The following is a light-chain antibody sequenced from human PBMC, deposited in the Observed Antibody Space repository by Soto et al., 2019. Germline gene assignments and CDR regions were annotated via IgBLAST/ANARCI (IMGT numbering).Light chain of an antibody. Sequence: QSVLTQPPSASATPGQSVTISCTRTSSDVGGYDYVSWYQQHPGKAPKLMIYEVTIRPSGVSDRFSGSKSGNTASLTVSGLQAEDEADYYCSSYTGGNPSYVFGTGTKVTVL. V-gene: IGLV2-8*01. CDR1: SSDVGGYDY. CDR2: EVT. CDR3: SSYTGGNPSYV. J-gene: IGLJ1*01.